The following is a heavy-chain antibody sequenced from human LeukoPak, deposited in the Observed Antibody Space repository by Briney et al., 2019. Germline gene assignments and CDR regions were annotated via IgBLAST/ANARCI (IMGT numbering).Heavy chain of an antibody. CDR1: GFSFSSYW. CDR2: IQYDGSTT. CDR3: ARALVAGVTLNALDI. V-gene: IGHV3-74*01. D-gene: IGHD2-15*01. J-gene: IGHJ3*02. Sequence: AGGSLRLSCAASGFSFSSYWMHWVRQAPGKGLVWVARIQYDGSTTNYADSVKGRFTISRDNAKKTLYVQMNSLRAEDTAAYYCARALVAGVTLNALDIWGQGTMVTVSS.